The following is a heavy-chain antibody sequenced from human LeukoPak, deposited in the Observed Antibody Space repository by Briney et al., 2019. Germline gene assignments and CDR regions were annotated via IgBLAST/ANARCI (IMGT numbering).Heavy chain of an antibody. CDR1: GYTFTSYG. CDR3: ARSPPNWNGLDYYYYMDV. Sequence: ASVKVSCKASGYTFTSYGISWVRQAPGQGLEWMGWINTNTGNPTYAQGFTGRSVFSLDTSVSTAYLQISSLKAEDTAVYSCARSPPNWNGLDYYYYMDVWGKGTTVTVSS. V-gene: IGHV7-4-1*02. CDR2: INTNTGNP. D-gene: IGHD3-3*01. J-gene: IGHJ6*03.